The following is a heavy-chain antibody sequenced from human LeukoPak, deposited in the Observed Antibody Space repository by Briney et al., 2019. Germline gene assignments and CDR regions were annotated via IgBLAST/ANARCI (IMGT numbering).Heavy chain of an antibody. CDR2: IKQDGSEK. Sequence: GGSLRLSCAASGLSFSSYWMSWFRQAPGKGLEWVANIKQDGSEKYHVDSVKGRFTISRDNAKNSLYLQMDSLRVEDTAVYYCARGRKIVVVMGGFFDYWGQGTLVTVSS. V-gene: IGHV3-7*03. CDR3: ARGRKIVVVMGGFFDY. D-gene: IGHD3-22*01. J-gene: IGHJ4*02. CDR1: GLSFSSYW.